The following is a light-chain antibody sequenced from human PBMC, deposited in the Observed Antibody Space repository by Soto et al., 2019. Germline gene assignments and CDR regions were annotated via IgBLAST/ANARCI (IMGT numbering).Light chain of an antibody. CDR1: ASDIGGYTF. CDR3: SAHGGTNPYV. J-gene: IGLJ1*01. CDR2: DVN. Sequence: QSALTQPPSASGSPGQSVAISCTGTASDIGGYTFVSWYQQHPGKAPKLLIYDVNKRPSGVPDRFSGSKSGNTASLTVSGLHADDEADYYCSAHGGTNPYVFGTGTKLTVL. V-gene: IGLV2-8*01.